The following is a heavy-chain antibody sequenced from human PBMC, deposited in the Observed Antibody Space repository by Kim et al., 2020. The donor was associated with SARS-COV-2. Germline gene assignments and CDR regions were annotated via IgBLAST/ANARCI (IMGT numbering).Heavy chain of an antibody. CDR2: IKSKTDGGTT. Sequence: GGSLRLSCAASGFTFSNAWMSWVRQAPGKGLEWVGRIKSKTDGGTTDYAAPVKGRFTISRDDSKNTLYLQMNSLKTEDTAVYYCTTDRSYMITFGGVIEGWDYWGQGTLVTVSS. CDR3: TTDRSYMITFGGVIEGWDY. CDR1: GFTFSNAW. J-gene: IGHJ4*02. V-gene: IGHV3-15*01. D-gene: IGHD3-16*02.